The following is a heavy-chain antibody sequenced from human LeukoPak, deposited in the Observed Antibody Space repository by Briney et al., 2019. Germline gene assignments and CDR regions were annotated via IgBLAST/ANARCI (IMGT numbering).Heavy chain of an antibody. V-gene: IGHV3-21*01. CDR1: GFTFSSYS. D-gene: IGHD4-23*01. CDR2: ISSSSSYI. Sequence: GGSLRPSCAASGFTFSSYSMNWVRQAPGKGLEWVSSISSSSSYIYYADSVKGRFTISRDNAKNSLYLQMNSLRAEDTAVYYCARDREDYGGNSGLDYWGQGTLVTVSS. CDR3: ARDREDYGGNSGLDY. J-gene: IGHJ4*02.